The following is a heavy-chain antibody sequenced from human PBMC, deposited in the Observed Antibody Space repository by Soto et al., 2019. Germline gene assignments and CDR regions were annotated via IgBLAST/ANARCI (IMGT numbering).Heavy chain of an antibody. CDR2: ISDDGDST. CDR3: AKSLSTAVNYGLDV. Sequence: PGGSLRLSCGASGFTFSDNAMTWVRQAPGKGLEWVSSISDDGDSTYYADSVKGRFAVSRDNSKNTLFLHMNSLGADDTAVSYCAKSLSTAVNYGLDVWGQGTSVTVSS. V-gene: IGHV3-23*01. J-gene: IGHJ6*02. D-gene: IGHD2-2*01. CDR1: GFTFSDNA.